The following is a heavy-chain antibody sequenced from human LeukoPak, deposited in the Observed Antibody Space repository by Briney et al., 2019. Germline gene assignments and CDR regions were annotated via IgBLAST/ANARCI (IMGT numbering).Heavy chain of an antibody. CDR2: IRDSGSST. CDR1: GFTFSSYA. D-gene: IGHD1-26*01. CDR3: AKYGPQDSGSSHFDY. J-gene: IGHJ4*02. Sequence: GGSLRLSCAASGFTFSSYAISWGRPAPGQGLAWVSAIRDSGSSTHYADSVKGRFTTSRDNSKNTLFLQMNSLRAEDTAIYYCAKYGPQDSGSSHFDYWGQGALVTVSS. V-gene: IGHV3-23*01.